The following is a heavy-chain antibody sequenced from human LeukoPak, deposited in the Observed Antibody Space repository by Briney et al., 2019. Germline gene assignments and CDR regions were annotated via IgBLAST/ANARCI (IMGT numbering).Heavy chain of an antibody. Sequence: PGGSLRLSCAASGFTFSSYSMNWVRQAPGKGLEWLSYISSSSSTIYYADSVKGRFTISRDNAKNSLYLQMNSLRAEDTAVYYCAREHFYDFWSGSYFDYWGQGTLVTVSS. CDR2: ISSSSSTI. D-gene: IGHD3-3*01. CDR1: GFTFSSYS. V-gene: IGHV3-48*01. CDR3: AREHFYDFWSGSYFDY. J-gene: IGHJ4*02.